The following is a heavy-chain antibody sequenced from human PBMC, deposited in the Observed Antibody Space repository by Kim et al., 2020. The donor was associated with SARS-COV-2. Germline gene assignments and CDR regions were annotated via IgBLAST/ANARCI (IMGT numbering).Heavy chain of an antibody. CDR2: SRNKAYSYTT. J-gene: IGHJ6*02. D-gene: IGHD4-17*01. CDR3: GRALYGDYTPHSSDMDA. Sequence: GGSLRLSCAASGLTFSDHHLDWFRQCPEKGLEWVGRSRNKAYSYTTEYAAAVKGRFTISRDDSNNLLILQMNSLKTEDTAVYYCGRALYGDYTPHSSDMDAWGRGTTVTVSS. V-gene: IGHV3-72*01. CDR1: GLTFSDHH.